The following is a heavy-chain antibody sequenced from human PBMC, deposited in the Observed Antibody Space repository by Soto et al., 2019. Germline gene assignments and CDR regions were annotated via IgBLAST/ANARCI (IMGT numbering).Heavy chain of an antibody. CDR2: ISHDGHA. CDR1: DDSIGDSRYY. Sequence: SETLSLTCSLLDDSIGDSRYYWGWIRQSPEKGLEWIGSISHDGHAYYNPPLKSRVTLFADTSRNQFSLKMKSVTVADTALYFCARQVYGDYLGGNWFDPWGQGAPVTVSS. D-gene: IGHD4-17*01. CDR3: ARQVYGDYLGGNWFDP. J-gene: IGHJ5*02. V-gene: IGHV4-39*01.